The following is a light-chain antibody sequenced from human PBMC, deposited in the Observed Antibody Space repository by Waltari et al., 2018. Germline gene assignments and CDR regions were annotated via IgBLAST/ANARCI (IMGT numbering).Light chain of an antibody. J-gene: IGLJ2*01. CDR1: NIGRRT. Sequence: SFVLTQPPSVSVAPGQTASIPCGGNNIGRRTAHWYQQRPGQAPVLVVYDDTDRPSGIPERFSGSNSGDTATLTISRVEAGDEADYYCHVWDTSGDPVVFGGGTKLTVL. CDR2: DDT. V-gene: IGLV3-21*02. CDR3: HVWDTSGDPVV.